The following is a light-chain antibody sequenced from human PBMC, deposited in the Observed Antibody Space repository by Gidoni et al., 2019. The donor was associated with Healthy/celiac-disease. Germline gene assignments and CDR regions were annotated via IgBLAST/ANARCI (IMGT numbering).Light chain of an antibody. V-gene: IGKV3-11*01. CDR3: QQRSNWPLT. CDR2: DAS. Sequence: DIVLTQSPATLSLSPGERATLSCRASQSVSNYLAWYQQKPGQAPRLLIYDASNRATGIPARFSGSGSGTDFTLTISSLRPEDLAVYYCQQRSNWPLTFXGXTKVEVK. CDR1: QSVSNY. J-gene: IGKJ4*01.